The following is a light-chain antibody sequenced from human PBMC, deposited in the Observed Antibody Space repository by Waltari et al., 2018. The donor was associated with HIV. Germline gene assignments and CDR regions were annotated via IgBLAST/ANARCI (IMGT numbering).Light chain of an antibody. CDR3: SSYTSSSTYV. V-gene: IGLV2-14*01. CDR2: EVT. J-gene: IGLJ1*01. CDR1: SSDVGDYKY. Sequence: QSALTQPASVSGSPGQSITISCTGTSSDVGDYKYVSWYQQHPVKAPKLMIYEVTYRPSGVSTRFSVSKSGNTASLTSSGLQAEDEADYYCSSYTSSSTYVFGTGTKVTVL.